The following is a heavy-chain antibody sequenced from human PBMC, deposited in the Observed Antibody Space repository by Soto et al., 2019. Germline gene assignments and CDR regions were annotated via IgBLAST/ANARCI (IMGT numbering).Heavy chain of an antibody. Sequence: SETLSLTCTVSGDSVTSVSDYWSWIRQPPGKGLEWIGYIYYSGSADYNPSLGSRVTISIDTSKNQFSLKLSSVTAADTAVYYCARFARSVWVDMDGGSGYYYYYGMDVWGQGTTGTGSS. D-gene: IGHD2-15*01. J-gene: IGHJ6*02. V-gene: IGHV4-61*01. CDR1: GDSVTSVSDY. CDR3: ARFARSVWVDMDGGSGYYYYYGMDV. CDR2: IYYSGSA.